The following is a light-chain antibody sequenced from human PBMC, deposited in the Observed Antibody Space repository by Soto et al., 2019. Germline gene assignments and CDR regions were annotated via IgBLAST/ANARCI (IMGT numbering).Light chain of an antibody. J-gene: IGKJ1*01. V-gene: IGKV3-20*01. CDR1: QSVSNNY. Sequence: EILFAQFPGTLSLSPGERTTLPCRASQSVSNNYLAWYQQKPGQAPRLLIYGASNRATGIPDRFSGSGSGTDFTLTISRLEPEDFAVYYCQQYGSSGTFGQGTKVDIK. CDR3: QQYGSSGT. CDR2: GAS.